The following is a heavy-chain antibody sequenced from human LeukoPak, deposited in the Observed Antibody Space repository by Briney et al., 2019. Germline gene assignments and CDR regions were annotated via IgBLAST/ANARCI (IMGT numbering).Heavy chain of an antibody. CDR2: IYWNDDK. CDR1: GFSLSTSGVG. CDR3: ALTNYDILTGYFSPFDY. D-gene: IGHD3-9*01. Sequence: SGPTLVKPTQTLTLTCTFSGFSLSTSGVGVGWIRQPPGKALEWLALIYWNDDKRYSPSLKSRLTITKDTSKNQVVLTMTNMDPMDTATYYCALTNYDILTGYFSPFDYWGQGTLVTVSS. V-gene: IGHV2-5*01. J-gene: IGHJ4*02.